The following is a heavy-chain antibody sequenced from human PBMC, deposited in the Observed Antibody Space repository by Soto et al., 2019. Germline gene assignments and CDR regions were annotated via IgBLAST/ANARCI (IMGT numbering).Heavy chain of an antibody. Sequence: EVKWLESGGGLVQPGGSLGLSCAASGFTFSSYAMTWLRQAPGKGLEWVSSISGSGNTTYYADSVKGRFTISRDSSKNTLYLQMNSLRPEDTAVYYCAKARGRTWYEDYWGQGTLVTVSS. J-gene: IGHJ4*02. CDR1: GFTFSSYA. CDR2: ISGSGNTT. V-gene: IGHV3-23*01. D-gene: IGHD6-13*01. CDR3: AKARGRTWYEDY.